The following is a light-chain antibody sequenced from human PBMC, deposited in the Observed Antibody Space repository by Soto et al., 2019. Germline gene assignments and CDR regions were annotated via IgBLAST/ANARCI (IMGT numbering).Light chain of an antibody. Sequence: EILLTQSPVTLSLSPGQRATLSCRASQSISTYLAWYQVKPGQAPRLIIYDASSRATGVPARFSGSGSGTDFSLTISSLEPEDVAVYYCQQRSQWPPMTFGQGTRLEMK. CDR1: QSISTY. J-gene: IGKJ5*01. CDR3: QQRSQWPPMT. V-gene: IGKV3-11*01. CDR2: DAS.